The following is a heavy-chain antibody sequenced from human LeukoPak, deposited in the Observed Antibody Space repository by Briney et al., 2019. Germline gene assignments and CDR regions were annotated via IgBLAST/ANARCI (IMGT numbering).Heavy chain of an antibody. D-gene: IGHD3-16*02. CDR2: IYYSGST. CDR1: GGSISSYY. V-gene: IGHV4-59*01. J-gene: IGHJ4*02. CDR3: ARASMITFGGVITYYFDY. Sequence: SETLSLTCTVSGGSISSYYWSWLRQPPGKGLEWGGYIYYSGSTNYNPSLKSRVTISVDTSKNQFSLKLSSVTAADTAVYYCARASMITFGGVITYYFDYWGQGTLVTVSS.